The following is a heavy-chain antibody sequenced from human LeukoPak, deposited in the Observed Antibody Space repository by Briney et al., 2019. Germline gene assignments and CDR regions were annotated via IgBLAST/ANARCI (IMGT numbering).Heavy chain of an antibody. V-gene: IGHV4-59*01. CDR3: ARTFSESYYYYGMDV. J-gene: IGHJ6*02. Sequence: SETLSLTCTVSGGSISSYYWSWIRQPPGKGLEWIGYVYYSGRTNYNPSLKSRVIISVDTSKNQFSLKLSSVTAADTAVYYCARTFSESYYYYGMDVWGQGTTVTVSS. CDR2: VYYSGRT. CDR1: GGSISSYY. D-gene: IGHD1-26*01.